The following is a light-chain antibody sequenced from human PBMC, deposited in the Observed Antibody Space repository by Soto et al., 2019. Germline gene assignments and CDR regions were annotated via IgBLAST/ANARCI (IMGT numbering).Light chain of an antibody. CDR3: QQFSSYPLT. J-gene: IGKJ4*01. CDR1: QSVSGN. CDR2: GAS. V-gene: IGKV3D-15*01. Sequence: EIVMTQSPATLSVSPGERATLSCRASQSVSGNLAWYQQKPGQAPRLLIYGASNRATGIPDRFSGSGSGTDFTLTISRLEPEDFAVYYCQQFSSYPLTFGGGTKVDIK.